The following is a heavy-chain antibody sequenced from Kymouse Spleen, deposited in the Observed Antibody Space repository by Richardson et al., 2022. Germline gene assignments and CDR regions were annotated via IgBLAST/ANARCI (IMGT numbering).Heavy chain of an antibody. D-gene: IGHD3-10*01. Sequence: QVQLVESGGGVVQPGRSLRLSCAASGFTFSSYGMHWVRQAPGKGLEWVAVISYDGSNKYYADSVKGRFTISRDNSKNTLYLQMNSLRAEDTAVYYCAKDPQLLWFGELWGYWGQGTLVTVSS. CDR2: ISYDGSNK. CDR1: GFTFSSYG. V-gene: IGHV3-30*18. CDR3: AKDPQLLWFGELWGY. J-gene: IGHJ4*02.